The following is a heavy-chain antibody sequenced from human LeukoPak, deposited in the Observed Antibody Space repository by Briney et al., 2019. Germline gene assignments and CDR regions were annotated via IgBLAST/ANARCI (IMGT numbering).Heavy chain of an antibody. CDR3: ARGGTLHGFDI. CDR2: VNSDGSGT. V-gene: IGHV3-74*01. CDR1: EFTFSSYW. Sequence: GGSLRLSCVASEFTFSSYWMHWVRQAPGTGLVWVSRVNSDGSGTIYLDSVKGRFTISRDNAKNTLYLQMNSLRADDTAVYYCARGGTLHGFDIWGQGTMVTVSS. D-gene: IGHD3-16*01. J-gene: IGHJ3*02.